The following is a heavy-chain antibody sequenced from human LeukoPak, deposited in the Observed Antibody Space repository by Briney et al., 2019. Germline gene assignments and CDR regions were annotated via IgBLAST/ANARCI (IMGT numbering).Heavy chain of an antibody. Sequence: GASVKVSCKASVYTFTSYGISWVRQAPGQGLDWMGWISAYNGNTNYAQKLQGRVTMTTDTSTSTAYMELRSLRSDDTAVYYCARSPSRYCSSTSCSPLGDAWGQGTLVSVSS. J-gene: IGHJ5*02. CDR1: VYTFTSYG. V-gene: IGHV1-18*01. CDR2: ISAYNGNT. D-gene: IGHD2-2*01. CDR3: ARSPSRYCSSTSCSPLGDA.